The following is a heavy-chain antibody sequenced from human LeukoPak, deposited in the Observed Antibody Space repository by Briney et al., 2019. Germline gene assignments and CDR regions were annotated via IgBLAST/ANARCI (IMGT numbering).Heavy chain of an antibody. J-gene: IGHJ4*02. V-gene: IGHV3-23*01. D-gene: IGHD6-13*01. CDR1: GFTFSSYA. Sequence: GGSLRLSCAASGFTFSSYAMSWVRQAPGKGLEWVSAISRSGPDTYYADSVKGRFTIFRDNSKNTLYLQMNSLRAEDTAVYYCAKGSLGSWYYFDYWGQGTLVTVSS. CDR2: ISRSGPDT. CDR3: AKGSLGSWYYFDY.